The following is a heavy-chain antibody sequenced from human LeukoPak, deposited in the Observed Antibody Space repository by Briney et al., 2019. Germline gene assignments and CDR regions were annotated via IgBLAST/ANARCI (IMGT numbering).Heavy chain of an antibody. Sequence: SETLSLSCTFSGGSISSYYWSWIRQPPGKGLEWIGYIYYSGSTNYNPPLKSRVTISVDTSKNQFSLKLSSVTAADTAVYYCARDRAAGTTPYYYYYYMDVWGKGTTVTVSS. CDR3: ARDRAAGTTPYYYYYYMDV. D-gene: IGHD6-13*01. CDR2: IYYSGST. CDR1: GGSISSYY. J-gene: IGHJ6*03. V-gene: IGHV4-59*01.